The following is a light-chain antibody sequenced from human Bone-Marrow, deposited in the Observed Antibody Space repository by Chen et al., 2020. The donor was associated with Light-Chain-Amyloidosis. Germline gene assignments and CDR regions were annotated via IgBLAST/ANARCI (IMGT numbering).Light chain of an antibody. J-gene: IGLJ2*01. V-gene: IGLV3-25*03. Sequence: SYELTQPPSVSVSPGQTARITCSGDDLPTKYAYWYQQKPGQAPVLVIHRDTERPSGSSERFCGSSSGTTATLTISGVRAEDEDDYHCQAADSSGTYEVIFGGGTKLTVL. CDR2: RDT. CDR1: DLPTKY. CDR3: QAADSSGTYEVI.